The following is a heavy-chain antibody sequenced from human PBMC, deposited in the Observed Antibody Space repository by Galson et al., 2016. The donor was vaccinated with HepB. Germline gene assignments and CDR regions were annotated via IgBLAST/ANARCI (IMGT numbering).Heavy chain of an antibody. Sequence: SLRLSCAASGFAFDRRALGWVRQAPGKRLEWVSVIRSAGDITYYADSVKGRFTISRHNSKNTLYPQMDSLRAEDTAIYYCALPNWITTIAVGWFDSWGQGTLVTVSS. CDR2: IRSAGDIT. V-gene: IGHV3-23*01. CDR3: ALPNWITTIAVGWFDS. CDR1: GFAFDRRA. J-gene: IGHJ5*01. D-gene: IGHD3-22*01.